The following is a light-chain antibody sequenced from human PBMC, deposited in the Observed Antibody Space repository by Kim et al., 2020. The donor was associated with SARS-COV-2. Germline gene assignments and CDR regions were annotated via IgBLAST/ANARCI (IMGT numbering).Light chain of an antibody. CDR3: LQRNSYPFT. CDR2: GAS. J-gene: IGKJ4*01. Sequence: DIQMTQSPSSLSASVGDRVTITCRASQGIGNDLDWYQQKSGKAPKRLIYGASNLQGGVPSRFSGSGSGTEFTLTISSLQPEDFASYYSLQRNSYPFTFGGGTKVDIK. CDR1: QGIGND. V-gene: IGKV1-17*01.